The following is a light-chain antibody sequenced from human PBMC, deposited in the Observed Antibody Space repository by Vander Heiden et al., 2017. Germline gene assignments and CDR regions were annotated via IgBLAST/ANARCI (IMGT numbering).Light chain of an antibody. J-gene: IGLJ2*01. Sequence: SYELTQPPSVSVSPGQTASITCSGDQLGDKYACCFQTKPGQSPVLVIYQDSKRPSGIRERFSGSNSGTTATLTISGTQAMDEADYYCQAWDSSTVVVGGGTKLTVL. CDR1: QLGDKY. CDR2: QDS. V-gene: IGLV3-1*01. CDR3: QAWDSSTVV.